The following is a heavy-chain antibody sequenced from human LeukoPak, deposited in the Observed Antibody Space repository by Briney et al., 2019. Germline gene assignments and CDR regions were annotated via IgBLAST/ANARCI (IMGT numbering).Heavy chain of an antibody. V-gene: IGHV3-49*04. D-gene: IGHD1-26*01. CDR3: TRSGSYLLIDY. J-gene: IGHJ4*02. CDR2: IRSKAYGGTT. CDR1: GFTFGDYA. Sequence: PGRSLRLSCTASGFTFGDYAMSWVRQAPGKGLEWVGFIRSKAYGGTTEYAASVKGRFTISRDDSKSIAYLQMNSLKTEDTAVYYRTRSGSYLLIDYWGQGTLVTVSS.